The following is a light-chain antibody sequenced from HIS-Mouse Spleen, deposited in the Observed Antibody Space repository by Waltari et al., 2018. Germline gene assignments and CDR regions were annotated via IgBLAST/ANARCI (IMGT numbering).Light chain of an antibody. CDR1: ALPKTY. Sequence: SYELTQPPSVSVSPGQTARITCSGDALPKTYAYWYQQKSGQAPVLVIYEDSKRPSGIPERFSGSSSGTMATLTISGAQVEDEADYYCYSTDSSGNHRVFGGGTKLPVL. CDR3: YSTDSSGNHRV. J-gene: IGLJ2*01. V-gene: IGLV3-10*01. CDR2: EDS.